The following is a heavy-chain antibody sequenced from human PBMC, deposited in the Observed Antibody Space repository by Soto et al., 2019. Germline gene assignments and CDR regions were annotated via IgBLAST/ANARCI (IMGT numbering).Heavy chain of an antibody. J-gene: IGHJ6*03. Sequence: SETLSLTCTVSGGSISSYYWSWIRQPPGKGLEWIGYIYYSGSTNYNPSLKSRVTISVDTSKNQFSLKLSSVTAADTAVYYCARFLLHSGYDRGYYYYYMDVWGKGTTVTVSS. CDR3: ARFLLHSGYDRGYYYYYMDV. CDR2: IYYSGST. D-gene: IGHD5-12*01. V-gene: IGHV4-59*01. CDR1: GGSISSYY.